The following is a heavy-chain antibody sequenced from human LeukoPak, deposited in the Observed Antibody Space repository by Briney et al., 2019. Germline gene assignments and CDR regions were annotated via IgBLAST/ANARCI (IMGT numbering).Heavy chain of an antibody. Sequence: PGGSLRLSCAASGFTFEDYALHWVRQAPGKGLEWVSLISGDGATTFYGDSVKGRFTISRDNSKNSLYLQMNSLRPEDSAFYYCTNDATPYTYVEFDYWGQGTLVTVSS. V-gene: IGHV3-43*02. D-gene: IGHD5-18*01. CDR2: ISGDGATT. CDR1: GFTFEDYA. CDR3: TNDATPYTYVEFDY. J-gene: IGHJ4*02.